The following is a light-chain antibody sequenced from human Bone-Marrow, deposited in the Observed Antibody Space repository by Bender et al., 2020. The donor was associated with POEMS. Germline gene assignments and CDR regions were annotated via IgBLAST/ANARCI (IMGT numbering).Light chain of an antibody. V-gene: IGLV2-23*02. J-gene: IGLJ2*01. Sequence: QSALTQPASVSGSPGQSITISCTGTSNDVERYNLVSWYQHYPGKAPKLIIYEVTKRPSGVSGRFSGSKSGNTASLTISGLQAEDEADYYCSSYAGTYNYLLLGGGTKLTVL. CDR3: SSYAGTYNYLL. CDR2: EVT. CDR1: SNDVERYNL.